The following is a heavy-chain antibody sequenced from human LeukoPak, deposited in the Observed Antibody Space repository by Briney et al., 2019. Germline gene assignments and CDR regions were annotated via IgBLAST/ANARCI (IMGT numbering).Heavy chain of an antibody. V-gene: IGHV4-59*01. J-gene: IGHJ5*02. CDR2: ISYSGNT. CDR3: ARGRRTYDYGDGPDWFDP. CDR1: GGSISNYY. D-gene: IGHD4-17*01. Sequence: SETLSLTCTVSGGSISNYYWTWIRQPPGKGLEWIGFISYSGNTNYNPSLKSRVTISVDTSKNQFSLKLSSVTAADTAVYYCARGRRTYDYGDGPDWFDPWGQGTLVTVSS.